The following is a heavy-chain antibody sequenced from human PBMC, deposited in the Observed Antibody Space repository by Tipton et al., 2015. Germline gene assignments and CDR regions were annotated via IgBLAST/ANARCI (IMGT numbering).Heavy chain of an antibody. Sequence: LRLSCAVYGGSFSGYYWNWIRQPPGKGLEWIGEINHSGSTNYNPSLKSRVTISVDTSTNHFSLRLNSVTAADTAVYYCAQTNTPTFYFDSWGQGTLVTVSS. CDR1: GGSFSGYY. CDR2: INHSGST. D-gene: IGHD5-18*01. J-gene: IGHJ4*02. V-gene: IGHV4-34*01. CDR3: AQTNTPTFYFDS.